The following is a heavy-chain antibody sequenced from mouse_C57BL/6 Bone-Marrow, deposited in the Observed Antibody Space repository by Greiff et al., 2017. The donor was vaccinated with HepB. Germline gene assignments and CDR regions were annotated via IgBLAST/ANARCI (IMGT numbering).Heavy chain of an antibody. Sequence: QVQLKQPGAELVKPGASVKLSCKASGYTFTSYWMHWVKQRPGQGLEWIGMIHPNSGSTNYNEKFKSKATLTVDKSSSTAYMQLSSLTSEDSAVYYCARGGPYYSNYVDYWGQGTTLTVSS. CDR1: GYTFTSYW. V-gene: IGHV1-64*01. J-gene: IGHJ2*01. D-gene: IGHD2-5*01. CDR3: ARGGPYYSNYVDY. CDR2: IHPNSGST.